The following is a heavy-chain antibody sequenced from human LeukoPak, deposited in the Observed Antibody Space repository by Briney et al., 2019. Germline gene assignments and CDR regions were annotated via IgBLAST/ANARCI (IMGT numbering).Heavy chain of an antibody. Sequence: SVKVSCKASGGTFSSYAISWVRQAPGQGLEWMGGIIPIFGTANYAQKFQGRVTITTDESTSTAYMELSSLRSEDTAVYYCAKMDLGVYYFDYWGQGTLVTVSS. D-gene: IGHD3-10*01. J-gene: IGHJ4*02. CDR2: IIPIFGTA. V-gene: IGHV1-69*05. CDR1: GGTFSSYA. CDR3: AKMDLGVYYFDY.